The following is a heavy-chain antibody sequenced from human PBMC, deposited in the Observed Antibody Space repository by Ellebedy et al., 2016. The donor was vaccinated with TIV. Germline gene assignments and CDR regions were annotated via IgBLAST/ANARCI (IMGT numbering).Heavy chain of an antibody. Sequence: SLKISCAASGFTFDDYAMHWVRQAPGKGLEWVSGISWRGHYIGYADSVRGRFTISRGNPKNSLYLQMNSLRIEDTAVYYCTKDLLRGIWGGSGRDYWGQGTLVTVSS. J-gene: IGHJ4*02. CDR2: ISWRGHYI. D-gene: IGHD7-27*01. CDR1: GFTFDDYA. V-gene: IGHV3-9*01. CDR3: TKDLLRGIWGGSGRDY.